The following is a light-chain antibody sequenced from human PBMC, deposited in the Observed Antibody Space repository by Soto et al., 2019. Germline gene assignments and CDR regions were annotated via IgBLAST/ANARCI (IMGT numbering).Light chain of an antibody. Sequence: QVVLTQSSSASASLGSSVKLTCTLSSGHSSYIIAWHQQQPGKAPRYLMKLEGSGSYNKGSGVPDRFSGSSSGADRYLTISNLQSEDEADYYRETWDSNTRVFGTGTKLTVL. CDR2: LEGSGSY. V-gene: IGLV4-60*03. J-gene: IGLJ1*01. CDR3: ETWDSNTRV. CDR1: SGHSSYI.